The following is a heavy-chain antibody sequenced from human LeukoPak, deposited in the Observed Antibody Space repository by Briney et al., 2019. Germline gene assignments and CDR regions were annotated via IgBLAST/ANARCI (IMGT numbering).Heavy chain of an antibody. CDR3: AKEGRSLQTY. Sequence: GGSLRLSCEASGFTFSTYGMHWVRLAPGKGLEWVANIKEDGTETYYVDSVKGRFTISRDNAKNSLYLQMNSLRVEDTAVYYCAKEGRSLQTYWGQGTLVTVSS. D-gene: IGHD5-24*01. J-gene: IGHJ4*02. V-gene: IGHV3-7*03. CDR1: GFTFSTYG. CDR2: IKEDGTET.